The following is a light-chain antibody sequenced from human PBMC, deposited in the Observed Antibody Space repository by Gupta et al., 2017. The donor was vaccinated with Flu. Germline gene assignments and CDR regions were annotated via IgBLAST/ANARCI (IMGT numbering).Light chain of an antibody. CDR3: CSYAGDNTYV. CDR2: EDS. CDR1: RSDIGGYKL. J-gene: IGLJ1*01. V-gene: IGLV2-23*01. Sequence: QSALTQPASVSGSPGQSITISCTGTRSDIGGYKLVSWYQQHPGKAPKVMIYEDSKRPSGASNRFSGSKSGNTASLTIAGLQAEDEGVYYCCSYAGDNTYVFGSGTKVTVL.